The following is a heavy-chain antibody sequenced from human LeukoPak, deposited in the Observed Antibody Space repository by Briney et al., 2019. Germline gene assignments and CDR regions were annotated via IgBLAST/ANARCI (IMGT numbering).Heavy chain of an antibody. Sequence: SQTLSLTRAISGDSVSSSSSAWSWIRQSPSRGLEWLGRTYYRSKWHNDYAESVKSRITINPDTSKNEFSLQLNSVTPEDTAVYYCARNLRPDFDYWGQGTLVTVSS. CDR2: TYYRSKWHN. V-gene: IGHV6-1*01. CDR3: ARNLRPDFDY. CDR1: GDSVSSSSSA. J-gene: IGHJ4*02.